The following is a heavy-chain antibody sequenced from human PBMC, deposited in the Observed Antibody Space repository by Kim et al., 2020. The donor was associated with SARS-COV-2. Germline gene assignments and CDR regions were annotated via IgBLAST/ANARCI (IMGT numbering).Heavy chain of an antibody. D-gene: IGHD5-18*01. J-gene: IGHJ5*02. Sequence: ASVKVSCKASGYTFTSYAMNWVRQAPGQGLEWMGWINTNTGNPTYAQGFTGRFVFTLDTSVRTAYLQITSLKAEDTAFYYCAREGGYSNGWNQATSWGQGPLVTVSS. V-gene: IGHV7-4-1*02. CDR1: GYTFTSYA. CDR3: AREGGYSNGWNQATS. CDR2: INTNTGNP.